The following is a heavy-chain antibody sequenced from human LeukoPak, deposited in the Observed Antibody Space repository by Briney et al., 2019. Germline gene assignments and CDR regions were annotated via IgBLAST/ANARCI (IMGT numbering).Heavy chain of an antibody. CDR1: GLTFDDYA. V-gene: IGHV3-9*03. D-gene: IGHD3-10*01. CDR3: AKDIRSYYYGSGTFDY. CDR2: ISWNSGSI. J-gene: IGHJ4*02. Sequence: GGSLRLSCIASGLTFDDYAMHWVRQAPGKGLEWVSGISWNSGSICYADSVKGRFTISRDNAKNSLYLQMNSLRAEDMALYYCAKDIRSYYYGSGTFDYWGQGTLVTVSS.